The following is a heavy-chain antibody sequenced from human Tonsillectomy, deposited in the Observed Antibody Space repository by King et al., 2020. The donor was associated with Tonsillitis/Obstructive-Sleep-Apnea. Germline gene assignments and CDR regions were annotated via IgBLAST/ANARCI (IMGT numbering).Heavy chain of an antibody. CDR2: LYAGGDT. D-gene: IGHD3-3*01. J-gene: IGHJ4*02. V-gene: IGHV3-66*04. Sequence: VQLVESGGGLVQPGGSLRLSCAASGFPVSNNYMSWVRQAPGKGLEWVSVLYAGGDTYYAESVKGIFNICRDNSKYTLYHQMNSLSAEDTAVYYCARHRLLRFLEWLPFDFWGQGTLVTVSS. CDR1: GFPVSNNY. CDR3: ARHRLLRFLEWLPFDF.